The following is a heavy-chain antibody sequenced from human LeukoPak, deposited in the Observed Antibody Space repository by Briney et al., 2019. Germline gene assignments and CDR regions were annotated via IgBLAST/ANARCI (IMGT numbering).Heavy chain of an antibody. V-gene: IGHV4-38-2*02. CDR3: ARDFGNDYGDYIDAFDI. CDR1: GYSISNGFH. CDR2: FYDGGST. J-gene: IGHJ3*02. Sequence: SETLSRTCAVSGYSISNGFHWGWIRQPPGKGLEWIGSFYDGGSTYYNPSLRSRVTISVDTSKNQFSLNLSSVTAADTAAYYCARDFGNDYGDYIDAFDIWGQGTVVTVSS. D-gene: IGHD4-17*01.